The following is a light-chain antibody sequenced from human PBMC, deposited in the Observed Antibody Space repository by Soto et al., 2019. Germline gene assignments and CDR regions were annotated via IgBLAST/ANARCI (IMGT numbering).Light chain of an antibody. J-gene: IGKJ1*01. CDR1: QSISSY. Sequence: DIQMTQSPSSLAASEGDRITITCRASQSISSYLNWYQQKPGKAPKLLIYAASSLQSGVPSRFSGSGSGTEFTLTISSLQPEDFATYFCQQSYSWPPTFGQGTKVDIK. CDR2: AAS. V-gene: IGKV1-39*01. CDR3: QQSYSWPPT.